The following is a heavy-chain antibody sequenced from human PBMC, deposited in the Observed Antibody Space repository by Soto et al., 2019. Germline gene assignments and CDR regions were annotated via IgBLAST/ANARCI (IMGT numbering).Heavy chain of an antibody. J-gene: IGHJ1*01. D-gene: IGHD1-7*01. Sequence: PGGSLRLSCAASGFTFSVYAMSWVRQAPGKGLEWVAAISPNGGRTFYADSLRGRFTVSRDNSKSALYLQMNNLRAEDTAIYYCAKYSELPYEAYLQQWGQGTLVTVSS. CDR2: ISPNGGRT. CDR3: AKYSELPYEAYLQQ. V-gene: IGHV3-23*01. CDR1: GFTFSVYA.